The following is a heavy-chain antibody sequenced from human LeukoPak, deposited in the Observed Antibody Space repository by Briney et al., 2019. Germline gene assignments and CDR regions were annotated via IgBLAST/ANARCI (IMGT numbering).Heavy chain of an antibody. Sequence: PSETLPLTCAVYGGSFSGYYWSWIRQPPGKGLEWIGEINHSGSTNYNPSLKSRVTISVDTSKNQFSLKLSSVTAADTAVYYCARHIYYYDSSGYYYRRHHAFDIWGQGTMVTVSS. CDR2: INHSGST. J-gene: IGHJ3*02. CDR3: ARHIYYYDSSGYYYRRHHAFDI. V-gene: IGHV4-34*01. CDR1: GGSFSGYY. D-gene: IGHD3-22*01.